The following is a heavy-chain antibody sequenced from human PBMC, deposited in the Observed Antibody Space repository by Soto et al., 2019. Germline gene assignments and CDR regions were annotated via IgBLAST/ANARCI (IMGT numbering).Heavy chain of an antibody. Sequence: QSQTLSLTCAISGDSVSSNSAAWNWIRQSPSRGLEWLGRTYYRSKWYNDYAVSVKSRITINPDTSKNQFSLQLNSETPEDTAMYYCTRKRTGDYRLDAFDIWGQGTMVTVS. V-gene: IGHV6-1*01. J-gene: IGHJ3*02. CDR3: TRKRTGDYRLDAFDI. CDR2: TYYRSKWYN. D-gene: IGHD3-9*01. CDR1: GDSVSSNSAA.